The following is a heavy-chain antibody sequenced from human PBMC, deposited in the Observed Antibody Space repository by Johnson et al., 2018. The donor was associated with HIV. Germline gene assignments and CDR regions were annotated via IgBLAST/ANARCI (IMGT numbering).Heavy chain of an antibody. CDR2: ISYDGSNK. J-gene: IGHJ3*02. CDR3: ARDFSYYYDIGHAFDI. Sequence: VQLMESGGVVVQPGGSLRLSCAASGFTFINAWMNWVRQAPGKGLEWVAGISYDGSNKYYADSVKGRCTISRDNSKNRLYLQMNSLRAEDTAIYYCARDFSYYYDIGHAFDIWGQGTMVTVSS. V-gene: IGHV3-30*13. CDR1: GFTFINAW. D-gene: IGHD3-22*01.